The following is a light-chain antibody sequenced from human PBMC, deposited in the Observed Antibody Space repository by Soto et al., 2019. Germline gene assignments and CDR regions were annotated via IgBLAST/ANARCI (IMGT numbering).Light chain of an antibody. CDR2: NAS. CDR1: QSISSF. V-gene: IGKV3-11*01. CDR3: LQRADWPLLT. J-gene: IGKJ4*01. Sequence: EIVLTQSPATVSLSPGERATLSCRASQSISSFLAWYQQKPGQAPRLLIYNASKRATGIPARFSGNGSGTDFTLTISSLEPEDFAVYFCLQRADWPLLTFGGGTKVEIK.